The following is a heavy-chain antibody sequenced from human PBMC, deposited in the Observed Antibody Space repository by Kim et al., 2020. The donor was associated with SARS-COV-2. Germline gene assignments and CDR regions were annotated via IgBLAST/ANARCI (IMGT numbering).Heavy chain of an antibody. J-gene: IGHJ4*02. CDR2: IYHTRNT. CDR1: GGSISTDDYY. D-gene: IGHD2-2*01. V-gene: IGHV4-31*03. CDR3: ARWRSTSRGELDY. Sequence: SETLSLTCTVSGGSISTDDYYWSWIRQHPGKGLEWIGYIYHTRNTYYNPSLKSRVTISIDTSKNQFSLNLNSVTAADTAVYYCARWRSTSRGELDYWGQGNLVTVSS.